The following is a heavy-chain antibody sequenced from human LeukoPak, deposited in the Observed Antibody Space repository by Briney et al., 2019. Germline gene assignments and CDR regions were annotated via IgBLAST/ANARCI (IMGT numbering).Heavy chain of an antibody. CDR2: IYSGGNT. J-gene: IGHJ4*02. CDR3: ARHRRYCSGDTCYSGHDY. Sequence: GGSLRLSCAASGFTVSSNYMSWVRQAPGKGLEFVSIIYSGGNTYYADSLKGRFTISRDNSKNTLYLQMNSLRVEDTAVYYCARHRRYCSGDTCYSGHDYWGQGTLVIVSS. CDR1: GFTVSSNY. D-gene: IGHD2-15*01. V-gene: IGHV3-53*01.